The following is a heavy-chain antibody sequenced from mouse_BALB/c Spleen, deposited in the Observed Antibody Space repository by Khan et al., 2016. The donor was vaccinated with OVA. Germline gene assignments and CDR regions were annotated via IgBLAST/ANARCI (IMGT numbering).Heavy chain of an antibody. Sequence: QVQLQQSGGDLMKPGASVKISCKATGYTFSSYWIEWVKQRPGHGLEWIGQIFPGSVSTTYNEKFKGKATFTADTSSNTTYMQLSSLTSEDSARYYCAGRGYGGFAYWGQGTLVTVSA. CDR3: AGRGYGGFAY. CDR2: IFPGSVST. CDR1: GYTFSSYW. V-gene: IGHV1-9*01. D-gene: IGHD2-2*01. J-gene: IGHJ3*01.